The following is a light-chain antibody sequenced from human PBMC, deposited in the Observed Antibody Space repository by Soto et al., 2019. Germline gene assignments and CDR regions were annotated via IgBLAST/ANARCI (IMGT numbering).Light chain of an antibody. V-gene: IGLV2-23*02. CDR1: STDVGNYNL. Sequence: QSALAQPASVSGSPGQSITIPCTGTSTDVGNYNLVSWYQQYPGKTPKLLIFAVTNRPSGVSDRFSGSKSGNTASLTISGLQAEDEAVYYCCSYAGSSTFVVFGGGPKLTVL. CDR3: CSYAGSSTFVV. CDR2: AVT. J-gene: IGLJ2*01.